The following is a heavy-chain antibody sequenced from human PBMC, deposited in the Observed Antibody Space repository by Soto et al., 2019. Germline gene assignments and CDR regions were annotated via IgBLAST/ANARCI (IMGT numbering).Heavy chain of an antibody. CDR3: ARHQSHSSSYVDP. CDR1: GGSISSSSYY. V-gene: IGHV4-39*01. Sequence: QLQLQESGPGLVKPSETLSITCTVSGGSISSSSYYWGWIRQPPGKGLEWIGSVYYRGITYYNPSLKSRVTISVDTSKNQFSLKLSSVTAADTAVYYCARHQSHSSSYVDPWGQGTLVTVSA. D-gene: IGHD6-13*01. CDR2: VYYRGIT. J-gene: IGHJ5*02.